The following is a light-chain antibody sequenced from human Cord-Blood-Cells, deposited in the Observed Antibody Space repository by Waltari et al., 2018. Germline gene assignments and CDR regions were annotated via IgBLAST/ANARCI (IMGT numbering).Light chain of an antibody. CDR3: QQSYSTPFT. J-gene: IGKJ3*01. Sequence: DIQMTQSPSSLSASVGDRVTITCRASQSISSYLNWYQQKQGKAPKLPIYAASSLQSGVPSRFSGSGSGTDFTLTISSLQPEDFATYYCQQSYSTPFTFGPGTKVDIK. CDR2: AAS. V-gene: IGKV1-39*01. CDR1: QSISSY.